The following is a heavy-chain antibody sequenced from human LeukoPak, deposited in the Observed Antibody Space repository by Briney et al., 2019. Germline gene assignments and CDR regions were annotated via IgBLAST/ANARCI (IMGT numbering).Heavy chain of an antibody. CDR1: GFTFSDYN. D-gene: IGHD1-7*01. V-gene: IGHV3-11*01. CDR2: ISSSGSTI. J-gene: IGHJ4*02. CDR3: AKVRTTKRLTEFDY. Sequence: PGGSLRLSCAASGFTFSDYNINWIRQAPGKGLEWISYISSSGSTIYYADSVKGRFTISRDNSKNTLYLQMNSLRAEDTAVYYCAKVRTTKRLTEFDYWGQGTLVTVSS.